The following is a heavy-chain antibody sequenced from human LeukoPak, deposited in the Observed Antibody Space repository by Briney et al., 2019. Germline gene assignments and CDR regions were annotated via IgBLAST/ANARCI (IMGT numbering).Heavy chain of an antibody. Sequence: SETLSLTCAVYGGSFSGYYWSWIRQPPGKGLEWIGEINHSGSTNYNPSLKSRVTISVDTSKNQFSLKLSSVTAADTAVYYCARGPGWMATIPGFDYWGQGTLVTVPS. V-gene: IGHV4-34*01. D-gene: IGHD5-24*01. CDR2: INHSGST. CDR1: GGSFSGYY. J-gene: IGHJ4*02. CDR3: ARGPGWMATIPGFDY.